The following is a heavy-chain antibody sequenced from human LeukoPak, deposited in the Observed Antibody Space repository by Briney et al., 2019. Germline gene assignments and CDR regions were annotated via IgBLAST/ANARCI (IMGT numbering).Heavy chain of an antibody. V-gene: IGHV3-30*04. Sequence: GGSLRLSCAASGFTFSSYAMHWVRQAPGKGLEWVAVILYDGSNKYYADSVKGRFTISRDNSKNTLYLQMNSLRAEDTAVYYCVKASDLYYFLYWGQGALVTVSS. CDR1: GFTFSSYA. J-gene: IGHJ4*02. CDR3: VKASDLYYFLY. CDR2: ILYDGSNK.